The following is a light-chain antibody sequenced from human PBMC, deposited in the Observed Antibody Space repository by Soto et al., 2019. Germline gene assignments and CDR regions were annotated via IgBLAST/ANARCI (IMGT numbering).Light chain of an antibody. CDR3: SSYTSSSTLL. V-gene: IGLV2-14*01. CDR1: SSDVGGYNY. CDR2: DVS. Sequence: QAVLTQPASVSGSPGQSITLSCTGTSSDVGGYNYVSWYQQHPGKAPKLMIYDVSNRPSGVSNRFSGSKSDNTASLTISGLQAEDEADYYCSSYTSSSTLLFGGGTKLTVL. J-gene: IGLJ2*01.